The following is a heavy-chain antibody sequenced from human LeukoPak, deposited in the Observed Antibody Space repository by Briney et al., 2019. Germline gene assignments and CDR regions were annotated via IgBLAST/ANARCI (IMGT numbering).Heavy chain of an antibody. Sequence: PGGSLRHSCAASGFTFSSYGMHWVRQAPGKGLEWVAVIWYDGSNKYYADSVKGRFTISRDNSKNTLYLQMNSLRAEDTAVYYCARDPYSSSWYPLYYFDYWGQGTLVTVSS. D-gene: IGHD6-13*01. CDR3: ARDPYSSSWYPLYYFDY. V-gene: IGHV3-33*01. J-gene: IGHJ4*02. CDR2: IWYDGSNK. CDR1: GFTFSSYG.